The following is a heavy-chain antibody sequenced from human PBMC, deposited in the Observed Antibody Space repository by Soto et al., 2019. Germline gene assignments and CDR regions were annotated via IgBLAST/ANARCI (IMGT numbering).Heavy chain of an antibody. V-gene: IGHV1-69*14. J-gene: IGHJ6*02. CDR1: GDTISNFA. CDR3: ARDRKNYGMDV. CDR2: IMPIFDTT. Sequence: QVQLVQSGAEVQKPGSSAKVSCKASGDTISNFAISWVRQAPGQGLEWMGGIMPIFDTTKYAEKFQGRVTITADKSTTTAYMELSSLRSDDTAVYYCARDRKNYGMDVWGQGTTVTVSS.